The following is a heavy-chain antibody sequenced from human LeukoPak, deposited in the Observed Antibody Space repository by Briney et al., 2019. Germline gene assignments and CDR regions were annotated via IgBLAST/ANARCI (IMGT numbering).Heavy chain of an antibody. CDR3: ARGGGTYYYGSSGSHDAFDI. CDR2: INPNSGGT. J-gene: IGHJ3*02. CDR1: GYTFTGYY. Sequence: VASVKVSCKASGYTFTGYYMHWVRQAPGQGLEWMGWINPNSGGTNYAQKVQGRVTMTRDTSISTAYMELSRLRSDDTAVYYCARGGGTYYYGSSGSHDAFDIWGQGTMVTVSS. D-gene: IGHD3-22*01. V-gene: IGHV1-2*02.